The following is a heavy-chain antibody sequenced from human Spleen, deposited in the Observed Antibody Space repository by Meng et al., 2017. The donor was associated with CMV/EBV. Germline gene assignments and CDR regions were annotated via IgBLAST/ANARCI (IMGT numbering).Heavy chain of an antibody. D-gene: IGHD2-2*01. CDR3: AKDAICSTPSCLPLYWYFDL. CDR2: ISGRGDST. CDR1: GFTFSTYA. J-gene: IGHJ2*01. V-gene: IGHV3-23*01. Sequence: GGSLRLSCAGSGFTFSTYAMSWVRQAPGKGLEWVSGISGRGDSTYYADSVKGRFTISRDISKNTLFLQMNSLRAEDTAIYFCAKDAICSTPSCLPLYWYFDLWGRGTLVTVSS.